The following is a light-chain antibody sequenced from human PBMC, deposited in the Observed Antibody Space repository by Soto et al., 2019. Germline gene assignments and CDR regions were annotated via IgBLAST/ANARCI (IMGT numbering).Light chain of an antibody. V-gene: IGKV3-20*01. J-gene: IGKJ3*01. Sequence: EIVLTQSPGTLSLSPGERATLSCRASQSVSDMYLAWYQQKPGQAPRLLIYASNRATGIPDRFSGSGSGTDFTLTTSSMEPEDFAVYYCQHYGTSALFGPGTKVEIK. CDR1: QSVSDMY. CDR2: AS. CDR3: QHYGTSAL.